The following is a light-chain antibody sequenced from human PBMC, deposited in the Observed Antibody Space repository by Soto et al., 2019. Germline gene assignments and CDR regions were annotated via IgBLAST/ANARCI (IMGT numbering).Light chain of an antibody. J-gene: IGKJ1*01. Sequence: DIQMTQSPSSLSASVGDRVTITCRASQSCRNSLAWYQQKAGKAPTLLIYDASNLEGGVPSRFSGTGSGTDFTLTIGCLQSEDFATYYCQQYYSYPRTFGEGTKVVIK. CDR3: QQYYSYPRT. CDR2: DAS. CDR1: QSCRNS. V-gene: IGKV1-5*01.